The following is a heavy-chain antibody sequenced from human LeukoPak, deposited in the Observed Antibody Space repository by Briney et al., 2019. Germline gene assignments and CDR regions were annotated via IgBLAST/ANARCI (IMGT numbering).Heavy chain of an antibody. V-gene: IGHV1-2*02. J-gene: IGHJ3*02. CDR3: ARDRHSGYDSRVDTDAFDI. CDR1: GYTFTGYY. Sequence: GASVKVSCKASGYTFTGYYMHWVRQAPGQGLEWMGWINPNSGGTNYAQKFQGRVTMTRDTSISTAYMELSRLRSDDTAVYYCARDRHSGYDSRVDTDAFDIWGQGTMVTVSS. D-gene: IGHD5-12*01. CDR2: INPNSGGT.